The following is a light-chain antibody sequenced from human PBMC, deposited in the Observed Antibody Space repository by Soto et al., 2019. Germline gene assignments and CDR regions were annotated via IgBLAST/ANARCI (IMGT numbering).Light chain of an antibody. CDR2: EVN. J-gene: IGLJ1*01. V-gene: IGLV2-8*01. Sequence: QSVLTQPPSASGSLGQSVTISCTGTSSDIGNYETVSWYQHHPGKAPQAVIYEVNKRPSGVPDRFSGSKSGNTASLTVSGLQAEDEGDYYCSSYAGSNNYVFGTGTKVTVL. CDR3: SSYAGSNNYV. CDR1: SSDIGNYET.